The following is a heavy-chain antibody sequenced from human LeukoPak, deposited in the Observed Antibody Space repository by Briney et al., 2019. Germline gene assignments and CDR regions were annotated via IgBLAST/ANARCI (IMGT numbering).Heavy chain of an antibody. CDR3: AELGITMIGGV. V-gene: IGHV3-23*01. CDR2: ISDSGAYT. CDR1: GFTFTKYG. J-gene: IGHJ6*04. Sequence: GGSLRLSCAASGFTFTKYGMSWVRQAPGKGLEWISTISDSGAYTYYADFVKSRFTISRDNAKNSLYLQMNSLRAEDTAVYYCAELGITMIGGVWGKGTTVTISS. D-gene: IGHD3-10*02.